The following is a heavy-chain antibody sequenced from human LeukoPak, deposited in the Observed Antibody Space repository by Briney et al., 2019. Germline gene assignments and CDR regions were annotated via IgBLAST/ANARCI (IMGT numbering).Heavy chain of an antibody. Sequence: ASVKVSCKTSGYTFTDYDITWVRQAPGQGLEWMGRVSPYNGNTYYSQRFQDRVIITKDTSTGTAYMDLRYLRTDDTAIYYCAKDWDQLLYYFDYWGQGTLVTVSS. CDR1: GYTFTDYD. CDR3: AKDWDQLLYYFDY. D-gene: IGHD2-2*01. CDR2: VSPYNGNT. V-gene: IGHV1-18*01. J-gene: IGHJ4*02.